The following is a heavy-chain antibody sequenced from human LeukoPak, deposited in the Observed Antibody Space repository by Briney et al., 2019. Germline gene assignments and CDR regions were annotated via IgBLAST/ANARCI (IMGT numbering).Heavy chain of an antibody. CDR2: ISGSGSST. Sequence: GGSLRLSCAASGFTVSSNYMSWVRQAPGKGLEWVSAISGSGSSTYYADSVKGRFTISRDNSKNTLYLQMDSLRAEDTAVYYCANHVRSIVATIGYWGQGTLVTVSS. J-gene: IGHJ4*02. CDR3: ANHVRSIVATIGY. D-gene: IGHD5-12*01. CDR1: GFTVSSNY. V-gene: IGHV3-23*01.